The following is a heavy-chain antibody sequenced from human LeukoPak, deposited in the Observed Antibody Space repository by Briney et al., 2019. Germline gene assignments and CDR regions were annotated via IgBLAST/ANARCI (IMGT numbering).Heavy chain of an antibody. V-gene: IGHV3-7*01. CDR1: GFTFSSYW. CDR3: ARDSESYLQDTLGFDY. D-gene: IGHD1-26*01. J-gene: IGHJ4*02. CDR2: IKQDGSEK. Sequence: GGSLRLSCAASGFTFSSYWMSWVRQAPGKGLEWVANIKQDGSEKYYVDSVKGRFTISRDNAKNSLYLQMNSLRAEDTAVYYCARDSESYLQDTLGFDYWGQGTLVTVSS.